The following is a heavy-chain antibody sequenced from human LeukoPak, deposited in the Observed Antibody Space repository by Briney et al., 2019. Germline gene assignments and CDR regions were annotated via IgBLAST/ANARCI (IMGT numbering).Heavy chain of an antibody. CDR1: GYTFTSYG. V-gene: IGHV1-18*04. J-gene: IGHJ4*02. CDR2: ISAYNGNT. Sequence: GASVKVSCKASGYTFTSYGISWVRQAPGQELEWMGWISAYNGNTNYAQKLQGRVTMTTDTSTSTAYMELRSLRSDDTAVYYCAWTYYYGSGSSHFDYWGQGTLVTVSS. CDR3: AWTYYYGSGSSHFDY. D-gene: IGHD3-10*01.